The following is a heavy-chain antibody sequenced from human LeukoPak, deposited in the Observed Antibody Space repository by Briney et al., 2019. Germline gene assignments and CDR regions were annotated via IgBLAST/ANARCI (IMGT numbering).Heavy chain of an antibody. Sequence: GGSLRLSCAASGFTFRKHGMNWVRQAPGKGLEWVSGISPSGDITYYADSVRGRFTISRDNAKNTLYMHLNSLRVEDTVVYYCARDMIRGVVNHWGQGTLVTVSS. V-gene: IGHV3-23*01. CDR3: ARDMIRGVVNH. J-gene: IGHJ5*02. CDR1: GFTFRKHG. D-gene: IGHD3-10*01. CDR2: ISPSGDIT.